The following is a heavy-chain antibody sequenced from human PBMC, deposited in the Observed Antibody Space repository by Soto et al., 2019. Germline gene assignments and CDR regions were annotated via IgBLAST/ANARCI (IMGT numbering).Heavy chain of an antibody. D-gene: IGHD3-10*01. Sequence: ASVKVSCKASGGTFSSYAISWVRQAPGQGLEWMGGIIPIFGTANYAQKFQGRVTITADESTSTAYMELSSLRSEDTAVYYCATTKSGSPVSPQGLFDYWGQGTLVTVSS. J-gene: IGHJ4*02. CDR2: IIPIFGTA. CDR1: GGTFSSYA. V-gene: IGHV1-69*13. CDR3: ATTKSGSPVSPQGLFDY.